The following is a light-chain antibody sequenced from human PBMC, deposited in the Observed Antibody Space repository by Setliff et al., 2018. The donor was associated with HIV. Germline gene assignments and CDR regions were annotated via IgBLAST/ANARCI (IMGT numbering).Light chain of an antibody. Sequence: QSVLTQPASVSGSPGQSITISCTGTSSDVGGYSPVSWFQQHPGEAPTLMLYEVSKRPSGVSDRVSGSKSGNTASLTISGLRAEDEADYYCCSYVRGATYVFGTGTKVTVL. J-gene: IGLJ1*01. CDR3: CSYVRGATYV. V-gene: IGLV2-23*02. CDR1: SSDVGGYSP. CDR2: EVS.